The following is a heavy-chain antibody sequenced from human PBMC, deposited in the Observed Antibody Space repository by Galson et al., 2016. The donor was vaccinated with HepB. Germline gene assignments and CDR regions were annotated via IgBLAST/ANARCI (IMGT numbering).Heavy chain of an antibody. CDR3: AKDFAPMITVSMNFDH. Sequence: SVKVSCKASGYTFTSYGITWVRQAPGQGLEWMGWISGYNDDQKYAPKFQGRLTMAADTSTSTVYMDLRSLRSDDTAVYYCAKDFAPMITVSMNFDHWCQGTLVTVSS. CDR2: ISGYNDDQ. V-gene: IGHV1-18*01. D-gene: IGHD3-16*01. J-gene: IGHJ4*02. CDR1: GYTFTSYG.